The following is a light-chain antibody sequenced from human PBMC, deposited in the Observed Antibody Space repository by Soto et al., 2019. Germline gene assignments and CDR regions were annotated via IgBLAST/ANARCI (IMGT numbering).Light chain of an antibody. Sequence: VVTQSTDSLAVSLGERATSNCKSSQIVLYSSNNKNYLAWYQQKPRQPPKLLIYWASTRESGVPDRFSGSGSGTDFTLTISSLQAEDVAVYYCQQYYNTPLTFGGGTMV. CDR1: QIVLYSSNNKNY. CDR3: QQYYNTPLT. CDR2: WAS. V-gene: IGKV4-1*01. J-gene: IGKJ4*01.